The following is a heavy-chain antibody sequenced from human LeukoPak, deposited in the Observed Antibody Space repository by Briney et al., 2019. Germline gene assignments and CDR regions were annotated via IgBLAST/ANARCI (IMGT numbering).Heavy chain of an antibody. V-gene: IGHV3-23*01. CDR2: ISIDGGRT. J-gene: IGHJ6*03. CDR1: GFTFSSYA. CDR3: ARKGIGSSRYQNMDV. D-gene: IGHD6-25*01. Sequence: GGSLRLSWAASGFTFSSYAMSWVRQAPGKGPEWVSTISIDGGRTYYADSVKGRFTVSRYTSKNTLYLQMNSLRAEDTAVYYCARKGIGSSRYQNMDVWGKGTTVTVSS.